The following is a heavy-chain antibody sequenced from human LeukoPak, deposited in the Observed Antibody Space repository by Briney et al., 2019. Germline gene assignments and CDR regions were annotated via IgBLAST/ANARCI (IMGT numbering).Heavy chain of an antibody. D-gene: IGHD4-17*01. Sequence: GRSLRLSCAASGFTFSSYAMHWVRQAPGKGLEWVAVTSSDGNIKYYADSVKGRFTISRDNSKNTLYLQMNSLRAEDTAVYYCARAMGPSYGVYDYWGQGTLVTVSS. CDR3: ARAMGPSYGVYDY. CDR2: TSSDGNIK. J-gene: IGHJ4*02. V-gene: IGHV3-30-3*01. CDR1: GFTFSSYA.